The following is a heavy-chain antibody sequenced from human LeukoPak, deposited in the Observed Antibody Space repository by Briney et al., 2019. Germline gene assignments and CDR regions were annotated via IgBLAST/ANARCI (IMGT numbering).Heavy chain of an antibody. CDR3: ARGGWYKPY. CDR1: GGSISSDY. D-gene: IGHD6-19*01. CDR2: IHSSGSS. V-gene: IGHV4-59*01. J-gene: IGHJ4*02. Sequence: SETLSLTCTVSGGSISSDYWSRIRQSPGKGLEWIGYIHSSGSSSYNPSVKGRVTMSVDTSKNQFSLKLTSVTAADTAVYYCARGGWYKPYWGQGTLVTVSS.